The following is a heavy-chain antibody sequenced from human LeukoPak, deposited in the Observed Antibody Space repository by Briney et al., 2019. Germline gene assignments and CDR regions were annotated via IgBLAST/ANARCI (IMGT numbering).Heavy chain of an antibody. CDR1: GFIVSSNY. CDR3: ARDGLGDWSYDY. J-gene: IGHJ4*02. Sequence: PGGSLRLSCAASGFIVSSNYMSWVRQAPGKGLEWVSVIYSGGITNYADSVKGRFTISRDKSKNTLYLQMNSLTVEDTAVYYCARDGLGDWSYDYWGQGSLVTVSS. V-gene: IGHV3-53*01. D-gene: IGHD2-21*02. CDR2: IYSGGIT.